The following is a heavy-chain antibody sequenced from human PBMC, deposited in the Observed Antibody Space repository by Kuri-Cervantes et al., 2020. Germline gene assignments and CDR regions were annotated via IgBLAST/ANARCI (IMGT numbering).Heavy chain of an antibody. V-gene: IGHV4-38-2*02. CDR1: GYCISSGYY. J-gene: IGHJ4*02. D-gene: IGHD5-24*01. Sequence: SATLSLICAVSGYCISSGYYWCWFRQPPGKGLDWFGSIYHSGSTYYNPSLENRVTISLDPSKTQFSLKLNSVTAADTAVYYCATEPQIINGYYYVDQWGQGIQVTVSS. CDR3: ATEPQIINGYYYVDQ. CDR2: IYHSGST.